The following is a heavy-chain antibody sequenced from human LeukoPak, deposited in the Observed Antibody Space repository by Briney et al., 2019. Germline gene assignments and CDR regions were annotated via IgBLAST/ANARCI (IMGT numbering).Heavy chain of an antibody. CDR2: IYPGDSDT. V-gene: IGHV5-51*01. CDR1: GYSFNTYW. Sequence: GESLKISCKGSGYSFNTYWIGWVRQMPGKGLEWMGIIYPGDSDTKYSPSFQGQVTISADKSISTAYLQMNSLRAEDTAVYYCARDGGRDGYNYHPFFDYWGQGTLVTVSS. J-gene: IGHJ4*02. CDR3: ARDGGRDGYNYHPFFDY. D-gene: IGHD5-24*01.